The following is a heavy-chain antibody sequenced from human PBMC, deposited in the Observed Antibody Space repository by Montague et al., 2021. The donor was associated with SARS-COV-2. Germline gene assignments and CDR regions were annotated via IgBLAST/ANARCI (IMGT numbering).Heavy chain of an antibody. J-gene: IGHJ3*02. CDR3: ARVPNYYHDSSGPYI. CDR1: GGSISTNDYY. V-gene: IGHV4-30-4*01. D-gene: IGHD3-22*01. Sequence: SQSLSLTCTVSGGSISTNDYYWSWIRQPPGKGLEWIGYIYYTGTTDYNPSLKSRVSISVDTSKNQFSLELSSVSAADTAVYYCARVPNYYHDSSGPYIWGQGTMVIVSS. CDR2: IYYTGTT.